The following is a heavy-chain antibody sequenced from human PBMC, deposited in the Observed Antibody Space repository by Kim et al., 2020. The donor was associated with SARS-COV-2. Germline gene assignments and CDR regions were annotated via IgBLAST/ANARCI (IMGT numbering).Heavy chain of an antibody. V-gene: IGHV3-33*06. CDR1: GFTFSSYG. CDR3: AKDENNYYDSSGYFDY. CDR2: IWYDGSNK. J-gene: IGHJ4*02. D-gene: IGHD3-22*01. Sequence: GGSLRLSCAASGFTFSSYGMHWVRQAPGKGLEWVAVIWYDGSNKYYADSVKGRFTISRDNSKNTLYLQMNSLRAEDTAVYYCAKDENNYYDSSGYFDYWGQGTLVTVSS.